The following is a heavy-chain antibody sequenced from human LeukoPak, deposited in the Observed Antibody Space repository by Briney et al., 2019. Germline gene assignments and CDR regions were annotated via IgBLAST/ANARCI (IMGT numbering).Heavy chain of an antibody. CDR1: GFTFTNYW. CDR3: ATHYYGSGTY. D-gene: IGHD3-10*01. Sequence: PGGSLRLSCAASGFTFTNYWMTWVRQAPGKGLEWVANMKQDGREKYYVDSVKGRFTVSRDNAKNSLYLQMNSLRAEDTAVYYCATHYYGSGTYWGQGTLVTVSS. V-gene: IGHV3-7*01. CDR2: MKQDGREK. J-gene: IGHJ4*02.